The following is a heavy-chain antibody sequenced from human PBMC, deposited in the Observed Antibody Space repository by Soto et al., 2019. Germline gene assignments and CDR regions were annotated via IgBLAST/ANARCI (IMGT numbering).Heavy chain of an antibody. V-gene: IGHV3-74*01. J-gene: IGHJ4*02. CDR3: ARGQYSDYPDY. CDR1: GFAFSNYW. CDR2: INSDGSST. D-gene: IGHD3-16*01. Sequence: GGSLRLSCAASGFAFSNYWMHWVRQAPGKGLVWVSNINSDGSSTNYADSVKGRFTISRDNAKNTLYLRMNSLRAEDTAVYHCARGQYSDYPDYWGQGILVTVSS.